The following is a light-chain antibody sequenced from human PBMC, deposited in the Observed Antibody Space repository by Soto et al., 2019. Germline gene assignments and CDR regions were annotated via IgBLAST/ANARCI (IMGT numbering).Light chain of an antibody. J-gene: IGKJ1*01. V-gene: IGKV1-27*01. CDR3: HKYNSAPWT. Sequence: DIQMTQSPSSLSASVGDRVTITCRASQGISNYLAWYQQQPGKVPKLLIYVASTLQSGVPSRFSGSGSGTYFTLTISSLQPEDVATYYCHKYNSAPWTFGQGTKVEIK. CDR1: QGISNY. CDR2: VAS.